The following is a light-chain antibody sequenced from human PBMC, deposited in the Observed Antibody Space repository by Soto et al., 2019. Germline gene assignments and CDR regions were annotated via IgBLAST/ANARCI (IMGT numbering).Light chain of an antibody. CDR3: QQYGSSPAGT. CDR2: GAS. Sequence: EIVLTQSPGTLSLSPGERATLSCRASQSVSSSYLAWYQQKPGQAPRLLIYGASSSATGIPDRFSGSGSGTDFILTISRLEPEDFAVYYCQQYGSSPAGTFGQGTKLEIK. J-gene: IGKJ2*02. V-gene: IGKV3-20*01. CDR1: QSVSSSY.